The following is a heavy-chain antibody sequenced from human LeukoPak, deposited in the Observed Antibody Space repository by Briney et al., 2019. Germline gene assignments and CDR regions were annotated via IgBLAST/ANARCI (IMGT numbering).Heavy chain of an antibody. V-gene: IGHV3-30*18. Sequence: PGRSLRLSCAASGFTFSNYGMHWVRQAPGKGLEWVALISYDGSNKYYADSVKGRFTISGDNSKNTLFLQMNSLRVEDTAVYYCAKDHSSGYFDYWGQGTLVTVSS. CDR3: AKDHSSGYFDY. J-gene: IGHJ4*02. CDR1: GFTFSNYG. CDR2: ISYDGSNK. D-gene: IGHD6-25*01.